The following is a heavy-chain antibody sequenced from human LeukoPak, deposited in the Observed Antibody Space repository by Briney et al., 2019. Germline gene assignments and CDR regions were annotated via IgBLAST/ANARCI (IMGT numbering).Heavy chain of an antibody. CDR1: GFTFSSYS. CDR2: ISSSSSYI. Sequence: GGSLRLSCAASGFTFSSYSMNWVRQAPGKGLEWVSSISSSSSYIYYADSVKGRFTISRDNAKNSLYLQMNSLRAEDTAVYYCARALPIGDHYYYGMDVWGKGTTVTVSS. J-gene: IGHJ6*04. V-gene: IGHV3-21*01. CDR3: ARALPIGDHYYYGMDV.